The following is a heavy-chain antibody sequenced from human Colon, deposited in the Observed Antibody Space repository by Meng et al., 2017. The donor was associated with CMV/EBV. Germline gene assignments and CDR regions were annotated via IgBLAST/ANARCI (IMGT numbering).Heavy chain of an antibody. CDR3: AMTHGSGNYHYAGDF. CDR1: EDTFNNYA. V-gene: IGHV1-69*01. CDR2: IIAGFGTA. Sequence: VASGAAVKEPWSVVTVSRKASEDTFNNYAFSWVRQAPGKGLEWMGGIIAGFGTAKFPQKLQGRVTISADDSTSTLYMELRSLRSDDTAIYYCAMTHGSGNYHYAGDFWGQGTLVTVSS. J-gene: IGHJ4*02. D-gene: IGHD3-10*01.